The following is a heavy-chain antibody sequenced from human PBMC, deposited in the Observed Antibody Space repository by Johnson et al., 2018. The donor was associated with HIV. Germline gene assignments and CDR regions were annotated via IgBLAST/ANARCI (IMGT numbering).Heavy chain of an antibody. CDR3: AREATDAYVCLVGATTLGIQPAAVDI. CDR1: GFTFSSYA. D-gene: IGHD1-26*01. Sequence: MQLVESGGGVVQPGRSLRLSCAASGFTFSSYAMHWVRQAPGKGLEWVSYISSSGSTIYYADSVKGRFTISRDNAKNSLYLQMNSLRAEDTAVYYCAREATDAYVCLVGATTLGIQPAAVDIWGQGTMVTVSS. V-gene: IGHV3-48*04. J-gene: IGHJ3*02. CDR2: ISSSGSTI.